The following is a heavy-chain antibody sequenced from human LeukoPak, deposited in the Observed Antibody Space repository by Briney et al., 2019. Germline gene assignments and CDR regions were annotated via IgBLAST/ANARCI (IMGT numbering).Heavy chain of an antibody. J-gene: IGHJ3*02. Sequence: GESLKISCKGSGYSFTSYWIGWVRQMPGEGLEWMGIIYPGDSDTRYSPSFQGQVTISADKSISTAYLQWSSLKASDTAMYYCAREETNYDFWSGSMAGAFDIWGQGTMVTVSS. CDR3: AREETNYDFWSGSMAGAFDI. D-gene: IGHD3-3*01. CDR2: IYPGDSDT. V-gene: IGHV5-51*01. CDR1: GYSFTSYW.